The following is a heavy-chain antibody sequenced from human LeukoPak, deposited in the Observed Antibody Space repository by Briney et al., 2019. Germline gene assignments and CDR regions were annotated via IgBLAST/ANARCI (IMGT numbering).Heavy chain of an antibody. CDR2: IWYDGSKK. J-gene: IGHJ4*02. V-gene: IGHV3-33*01. Sequence: GGSLRLSCAAPGFTFSSHGMHWVRQAPGKGLEWVAVIWYDGSKKYHADSVKGRFTISRDNSKNTLYLQMNSLRAEDTAVYYCARDLLGYSYDAYYFDFWGQGTLVTVSS. CDR1: GFTFSSHG. D-gene: IGHD5-18*01. CDR3: ARDLLGYSYDAYYFDF.